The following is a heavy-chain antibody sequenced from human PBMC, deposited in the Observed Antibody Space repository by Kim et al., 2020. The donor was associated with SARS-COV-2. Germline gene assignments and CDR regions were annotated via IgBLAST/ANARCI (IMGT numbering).Heavy chain of an antibody. CDR1: GYTFTGYY. Sequence: ASVKVSCKASGYTFTGYYMHWVRQAPGQGLEWMGRINPNSGGTNYAQKFQGRVTMTRDTSISTAYMELSRLRSDDTAVYYCASPYDFWSGYTEHYYYYGMDVWGQGPTVTVSS. V-gene: IGHV1-2*06. CDR2: INPNSGGT. CDR3: ASPYDFWSGYTEHYYYYGMDV. D-gene: IGHD3-3*01. J-gene: IGHJ6*02.